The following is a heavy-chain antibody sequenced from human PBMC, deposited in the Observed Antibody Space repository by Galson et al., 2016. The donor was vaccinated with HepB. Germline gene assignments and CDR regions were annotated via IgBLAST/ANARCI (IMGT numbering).Heavy chain of an antibody. CDR2: TSHDGSSE. Sequence: LRLSCAGAGFIFSDFGIHWVRQAPGKGLEWVAATSHDGSSEIYADSVKGRFTIFKDNSKNILYLQMNNLGAGDTAVYYCAKGVTGTFDYLLSQWGQGTLVTVSS. CDR1: GFIFSDFG. J-gene: IGHJ4*02. CDR3: AKGVTGTFDYLLSQ. V-gene: IGHV3-30*18. D-gene: IGHD3-9*01.